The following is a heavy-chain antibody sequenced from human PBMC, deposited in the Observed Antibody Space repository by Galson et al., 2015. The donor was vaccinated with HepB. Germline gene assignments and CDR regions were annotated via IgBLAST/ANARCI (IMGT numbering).Heavy chain of an antibody. CDR1: GGSFSGYY. V-gene: IGHV4-34*01. CDR2: INHSGST. D-gene: IGHD1-1*01. J-gene: IGHJ4*02. Sequence: SETLSLTCAVYGGSFSGYYWSWIRQPPGKGLEWIGEINHSGSTNYNPSLKSRVTISVDTSKNQFSLKLSSVTAADTAVYYCARSVEPPHYFDYWGQGTLVTVSS. CDR3: ARSVEPPHYFDY.